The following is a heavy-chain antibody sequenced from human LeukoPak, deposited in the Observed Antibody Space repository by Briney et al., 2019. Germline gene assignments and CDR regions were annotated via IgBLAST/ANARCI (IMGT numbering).Heavy chain of an antibody. V-gene: IGHV1-69*04. Sequence: SVKVSCKASGGTFSSYAISWVRQAPGQGLEWMGRIIPILGIANYAQKFQGRVTITADKSTSTAYMELSSLRSEDTAVYYCASTNYGDYYGMDVWGQGTTVTVSS. CDR3: ASTNYGDYYGMDV. D-gene: IGHD4-17*01. J-gene: IGHJ6*02. CDR2: IIPILGIA. CDR1: GGTFSSYA.